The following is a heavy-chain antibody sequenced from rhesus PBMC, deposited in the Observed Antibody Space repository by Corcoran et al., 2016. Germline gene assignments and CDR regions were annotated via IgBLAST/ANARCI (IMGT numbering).Heavy chain of an antibody. Sequence: QLQLQESGPGLVKPSETLSLTCAVSGGSISSNYWSWIRQPPGKGLEWIGRISGSGGSTDYNPSLKSRVTISTDTSMNQFSLKLSSVTAAYAAVYYCAIYVYGYGYYYPLGACDFWGQGLRVTVSS. CDR1: GGSISSNY. V-gene: IGHV4-173*01. CDR3: AIYVYGYGYYYPLGACDF. J-gene: IGHJ3*01. D-gene: IGHD3-9*01. CDR2: ISGSGGST.